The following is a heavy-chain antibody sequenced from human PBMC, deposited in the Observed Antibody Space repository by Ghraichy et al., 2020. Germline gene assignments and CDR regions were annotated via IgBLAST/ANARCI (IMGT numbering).Heavy chain of an antibody. J-gene: IGHJ3*02. V-gene: IGHV4-59*13. CDR3: ARVLWGIAVPDAFDI. Sequence: GGGVGGSGYGCYSGSTDCNPSLKSRVTISVDTSKNQFSLKLSSVTAADTAVYYCARVLWGIAVPDAFDIWGQGGMVTCSS. CDR2: GCYSGST. D-gene: IGHD6-19*01.